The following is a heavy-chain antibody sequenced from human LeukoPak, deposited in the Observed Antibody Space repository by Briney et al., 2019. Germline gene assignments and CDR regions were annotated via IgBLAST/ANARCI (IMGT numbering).Heavy chain of an antibody. CDR1: GFTVSNNS. V-gene: IGHV3-53*01. CDR3: ARGRLHGFDL. D-gene: IGHD2-15*01. Sequence: GGSLRLSCAASGFTVSNNSLNWVRQAPGKGLAWVSILYSGGNTYYADFVKGRFTISRDSSKNTLFLQKNTLSAEDTAMFYCARGRLHGFDLWGQGTMVTVSS. J-gene: IGHJ3*01. CDR2: LYSGGNT.